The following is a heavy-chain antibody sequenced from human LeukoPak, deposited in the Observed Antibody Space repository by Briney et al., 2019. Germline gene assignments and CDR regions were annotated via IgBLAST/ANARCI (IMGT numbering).Heavy chain of an antibody. V-gene: IGHV4-4*09. CDR2: IYTSGGT. J-gene: IGHJ3*02. CDR1: GGSICSYY. Sequence: SETLSLTCTVSGGSICSYYWSWIRQPPGKGLEWIAYIYTSGGTNNTPSLKSRVTISVDTSKNQFSLKLSSVTAADTAVYYCARRKGHGAFDIWGQGTMVTVSS. CDR3: ARRKGHGAFDI.